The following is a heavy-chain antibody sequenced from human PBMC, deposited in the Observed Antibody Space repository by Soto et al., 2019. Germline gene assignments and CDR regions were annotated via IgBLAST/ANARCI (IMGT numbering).Heavy chain of an antibody. V-gene: IGHV3-48*01. D-gene: IGHD5-12*01. Sequence: EVQLVESGGGLVQPGGSLRLSCAASGFTFSSYSMNWVRQAPGKGLEWVSYISSSSSTIYYADSVKGRFTISRDNAKNSLYLQMNSLRAEDTAVYYCARGRGYSGYQPYWYFDLWGRGTLVTVSS. CDR1: GFTFSSYS. CDR2: ISSSSSTI. CDR3: ARGRGYSGYQPYWYFDL. J-gene: IGHJ2*01.